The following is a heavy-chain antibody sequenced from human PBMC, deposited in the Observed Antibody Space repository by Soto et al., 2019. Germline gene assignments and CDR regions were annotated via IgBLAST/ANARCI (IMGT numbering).Heavy chain of an antibody. Sequence: QVQLVQSGAEVKKPGASVKVSCKASGYTFTNYGISWVRQAPGQGLEWMGWISGYNGNTNYAQKIQGRVTMTTDTXTXXAYMELRSLKSDDTAVYYCARSPTRDYGDYRYFQHWGQGTLVTVSS. V-gene: IGHV1-18*01. D-gene: IGHD4-17*01. J-gene: IGHJ1*01. CDR1: GYTFTNYG. CDR3: ARSPTRDYGDYRYFQH. CDR2: ISGYNGNT.